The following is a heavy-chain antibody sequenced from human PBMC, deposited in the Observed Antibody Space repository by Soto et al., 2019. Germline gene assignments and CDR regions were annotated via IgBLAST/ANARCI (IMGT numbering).Heavy chain of an antibody. CDR1: GDSITYYY. CDR3: AIGEPTYGYWGYFDF. CDR2: ISHGGTT. V-gene: IGHV4-59*01. J-gene: IGHJ4*02. Sequence: QVQLRESGPGLVTPSETLSLTCSVSGDSITYYYWNWIRQSPGKGLQWIGHISHGGTTNYNPSLKSRVTISLGAPKNQFALTLNSGTAADTAVYYCAIGEPTYGYWGYFDFWGQGTLVTVSS. D-gene: IGHD5-18*01.